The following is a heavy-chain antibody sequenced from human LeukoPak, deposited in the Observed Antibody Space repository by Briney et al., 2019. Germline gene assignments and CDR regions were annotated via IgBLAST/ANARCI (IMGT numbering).Heavy chain of an antibody. CDR1: GFTVSSNY. V-gene: IGHV3-53*01. CDR2: IYSGGST. D-gene: IGHD6-19*01. J-gene: IGHJ4*02. Sequence: GGSLRLSCAAPGFTVSSNYMSWVRQAPGKGLEWVSVIYSGGSTYYADSVKGRFTISRDNSKNTLYLQMNSLRAEDTAVYYCARDVYSSGWYLPDYWGQGTLVTVSS. CDR3: ARDVYSSGWYLPDY.